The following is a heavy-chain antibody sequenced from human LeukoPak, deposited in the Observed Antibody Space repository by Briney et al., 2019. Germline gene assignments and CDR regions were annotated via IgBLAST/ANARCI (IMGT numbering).Heavy chain of an antibody. D-gene: IGHD3-3*01. J-gene: IGHJ4*02. V-gene: IGHV4-4*07. CDR3: ARDPEGHGYYFDD. CDR1: GGSTSNYF. CDR2: IHTSGST. Sequence: SETLSLTCTVSGGSTSNYFCTWLRQSAGKGPEWIGCIHTSGSTNYNPSLKSRVSMSVDTSKTQFSLKLSSVTAADTAVYYGARDPEGHGYYFDDWGQGALVTVYS.